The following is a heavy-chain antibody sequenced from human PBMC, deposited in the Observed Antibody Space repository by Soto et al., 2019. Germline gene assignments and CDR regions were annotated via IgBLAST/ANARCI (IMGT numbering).Heavy chain of an antibody. CDR2: IYYSGST. Sequence: SETLSLTCTVSGGSISSYYWSWIRQLPGKGLEWIGYIYYSGSTNYNPSLKSRVTISVDTSKNQFSLKLSSVTAADTAVYYCARNYYDSSGSGFDNWFDPWGQGTLVTVSS. J-gene: IGHJ5*02. D-gene: IGHD3-22*01. V-gene: IGHV4-59*01. CDR3: ARNYYDSSGSGFDNWFDP. CDR1: GGSISSYY.